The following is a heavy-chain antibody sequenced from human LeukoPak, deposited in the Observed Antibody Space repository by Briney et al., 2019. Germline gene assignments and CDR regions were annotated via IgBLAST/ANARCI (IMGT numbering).Heavy chain of an antibody. CDR1: GFTFSSYG. CDR2: ISYDGSNK. Sequence: GGSLRLSCAASGFTFSSYGMHWVRQAPGKGLEWVAVISYDGSNKYYADSVKGRFTISRDNSKNTLYLQMNSLRAEDTAVYYCAKGPSPFDYWGQGTLVTVSS. V-gene: IGHV3-30*18. CDR3: AKGPSPFDY. J-gene: IGHJ4*02.